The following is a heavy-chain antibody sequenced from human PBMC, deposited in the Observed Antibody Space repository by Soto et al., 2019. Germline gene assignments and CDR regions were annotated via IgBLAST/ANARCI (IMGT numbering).Heavy chain of an antibody. CDR1: GYTFTSYG. V-gene: IGHV1-2*04. CDR3: ASGYYDSSGFNAYDI. CDR2: INPNSGGT. D-gene: IGHD3-22*01. Sequence: ASVKVSFKASGYTFTSYGIRWVRQAPGQGLEWMGWINPNSGGTNYAQKFQGWVTMTRXXXXXXAXMXLXXXXSDXTAVYLCASGYYDSSGFNAYDIWGQGTLVTVSS. J-gene: IGHJ3*02.